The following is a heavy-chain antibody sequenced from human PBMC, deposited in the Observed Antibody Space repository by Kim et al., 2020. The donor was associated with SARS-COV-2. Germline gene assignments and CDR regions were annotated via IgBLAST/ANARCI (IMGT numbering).Heavy chain of an antibody. Sequence: GGSLRLSCAASGFTFSTYSMSWVRQAPGQGLELVSTITVGSHGIHYADSVRGRFTISRDNSNNLLFLQMDSLRPDATAIYYCAEPPNRRFWGHGALGTVS. J-gene: IGHJ4*01. D-gene: IGHD3-16*01. CDR1: GFTFSTYS. V-gene: IGHV3-23*01. CDR2: ITVGSHGI. CDR3: AEPPNRRF.